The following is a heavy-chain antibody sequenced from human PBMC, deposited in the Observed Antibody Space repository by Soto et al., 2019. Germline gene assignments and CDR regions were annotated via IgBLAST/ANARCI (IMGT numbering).Heavy chain of an antibody. J-gene: IGHJ6*02. CDR2: ITGSGGVT. D-gene: IGHD1-1*01. CDR1: GFTFSSYA. V-gene: IGHV3-23*01. CDR3: AKDISTTGRLYYYYYGMDV. Sequence: GGSLRLSCAASGFTFSSYAMSWVRQAPGKGLEWVSTITGSGGVTYYADSVKGRFTISRDNSKNTLFLQMNSLRAEGTAVYYCAKDISTTGRLYYYYYGMDVWGQGTTVTVSS.